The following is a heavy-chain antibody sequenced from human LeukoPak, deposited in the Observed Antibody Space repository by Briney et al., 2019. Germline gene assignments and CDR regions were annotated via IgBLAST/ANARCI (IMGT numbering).Heavy chain of an antibody. J-gene: IGHJ3*02. D-gene: IGHD2-15*01. V-gene: IGHV1-69*13. CDR3: ARSPTLGYCSGGSCSPLGAFDI. Sequence: ASVKVSCKASGGTFSSYAISWVRQAPGQGLEWMGGIIPIFGTANYAQKFQGRVTITADESTSTAYMELSSLRSEDTAVYYCARSPTLGYCSGGSCSPLGAFDIWGQGTMVTVSS. CDR2: IIPIFGTA. CDR1: GGTFSSYA.